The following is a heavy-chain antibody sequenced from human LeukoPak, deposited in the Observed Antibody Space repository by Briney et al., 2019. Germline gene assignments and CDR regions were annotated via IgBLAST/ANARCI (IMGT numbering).Heavy chain of an antibody. CDR2: IIPIFGTA. J-gene: IGHJ4*02. CDR1: GGTFSSYV. Sequence: ASVKVSCKASGGTFSSYVISWVRQAPGQGLEWMGGIIPIFGTANYAQKFQGRVTITADESTSTAYMELSSLRSEDTAVYYCASHLERYCSGGSCYPEDYWGQGTLVTVSS. V-gene: IGHV1-69*13. D-gene: IGHD2-15*01. CDR3: ASHLERYCSGGSCYPEDY.